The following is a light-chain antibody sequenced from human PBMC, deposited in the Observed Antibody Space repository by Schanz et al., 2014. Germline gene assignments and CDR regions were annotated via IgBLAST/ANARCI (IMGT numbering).Light chain of an antibody. CDR2: DAS. Sequence: EIVMTQTPGTLSLSPGERATLSCRASQSIPFTYLAWYHQKPGQPPRLLIYDASTRAPGIPDRFSGSGSGTDFTLTISSLQSEDFAVYYCQQYNYWPPLTFGGGTKVEIK. CDR3: QQYNYWPPLT. J-gene: IGKJ4*01. CDR1: QSIPFTY. V-gene: IGKV3D-15*01.